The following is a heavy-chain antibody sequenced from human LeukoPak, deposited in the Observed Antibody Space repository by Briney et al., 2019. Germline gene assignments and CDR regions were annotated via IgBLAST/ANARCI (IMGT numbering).Heavy chain of an antibody. CDR2: TYYSGNT. V-gene: IGHV4-59*01. CDR1: SGSISGYY. J-gene: IGHJ4*02. Sequence: GSLRLSCTVSSGSISGYYWSWIRQPPGKGLEWIGSTYYSGNTNYNPSLKSRVTISVDTSKNQFSLKLSSVTAADTAVYYCVRGGGTFDYWGQGTLVTVSS. D-gene: IGHD3-16*01. CDR3: VRGGGTFDY.